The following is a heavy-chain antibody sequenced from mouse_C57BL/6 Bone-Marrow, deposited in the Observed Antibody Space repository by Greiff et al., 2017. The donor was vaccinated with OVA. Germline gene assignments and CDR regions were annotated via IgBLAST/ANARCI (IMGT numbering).Heavy chain of an antibody. J-gene: IGHJ4*01. Sequence: QVQLQQSGAELVKPGASVKLSCKASGYTFTSYWMQWVKQRPGQGLEWIGEIDPSDSYTNYTQKFKGKATLTVDTSSSTAYMQLSSLTSEDSAVYYCARSRGFYYAMDYWGQGTSVTVSS. V-gene: IGHV1-50*01. CDR2: IDPSDSYT. CDR1: GYTFTSYW. CDR3: ARSRGFYYAMDY. D-gene: IGHD3-1*01.